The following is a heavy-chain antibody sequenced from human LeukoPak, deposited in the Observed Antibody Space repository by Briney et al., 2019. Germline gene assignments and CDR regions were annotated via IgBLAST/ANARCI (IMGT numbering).Heavy chain of an antibody. V-gene: IGHV4-31*02. J-gene: IGHJ6*02. CDR3: ARDLSYYFGSGTSALDV. CDR2: YPGSV. D-gene: IGHD3-10*01. Sequence: YPGSVDYNPSLKSRLTISLDKSKNQFSLKLNSVTAADTAICYCARDLSYYFGSGTSALDVWGQGTAVTVS.